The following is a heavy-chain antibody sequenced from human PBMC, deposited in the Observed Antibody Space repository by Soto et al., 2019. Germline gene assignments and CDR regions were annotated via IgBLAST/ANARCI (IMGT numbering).Heavy chain of an antibody. V-gene: IGHV4-30-4*01. D-gene: IGHD2-8*01. CDR2: IFDSGST. J-gene: IGHJ2*01. CDR1: GGSISGGVHS. CDR3: AREIMPLTNDWYFDL. Sequence: QVQLQESGPGLVKPSETLSLTCTVSGGSISGGVHSWSWIRQPPGKGLEWIGHIFDSGSTYYNPFLKSRLTISVDTSKNQFSLRLSSMTAADTAVYYCAREIMPLTNDWYFDLWGRGTLVTVSS.